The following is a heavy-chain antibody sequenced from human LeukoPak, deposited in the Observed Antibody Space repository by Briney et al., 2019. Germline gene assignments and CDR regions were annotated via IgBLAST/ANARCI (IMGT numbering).Heavy chain of an antibody. CDR2: INHSGST. J-gene: IGHJ4*02. Sequence: SETLSLTCAVYGGSFSGYYWSWIRQPPGKGLEWIGEINHSGSTNYNPSLRSRVTISVDTSKNQFSLKLSSVTAADTAVYYCARGYYYGSGPFDYWGQGTLVTVSS. D-gene: IGHD3-10*01. CDR1: GGSFSGYY. V-gene: IGHV4-34*01. CDR3: ARGYYYGSGPFDY.